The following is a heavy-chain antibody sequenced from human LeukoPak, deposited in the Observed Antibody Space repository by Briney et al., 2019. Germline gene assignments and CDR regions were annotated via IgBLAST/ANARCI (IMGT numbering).Heavy chain of an antibody. CDR3: ARDCSGGSCYTPDAFDI. J-gene: IGHJ3*02. Sequence: PSETLSLTCTVSGGSISSGGYYWSWIRQHPGKGLEWIGYIYYSGSTYYNPSLKSRVTISVDTSKNQFSLKLSSVTAADTAVYYCARDCSGGSCYTPDAFDIWGQGTMVTVSS. CDR2: IYYSGST. CDR1: GGSISSGGYY. D-gene: IGHD2-15*01. V-gene: IGHV4-30-4*08.